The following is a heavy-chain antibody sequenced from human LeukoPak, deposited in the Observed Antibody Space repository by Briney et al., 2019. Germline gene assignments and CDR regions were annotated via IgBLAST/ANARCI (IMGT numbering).Heavy chain of an antibody. Sequence: GGSLRLSCATSGFTFSTYGIHWVRQAPGKGLEWVAAIWPDGSYKYYADSVEGRFTISRDNSKNTVYLQMNTLRDEDTAVYYCARAVGPFDYWGQGTLVTVSS. CDR3: ARAVGPFDY. CDR2: IWPDGSYK. V-gene: IGHV3-33*01. D-gene: IGHD3-16*01. CDR1: GFTFSTYG. J-gene: IGHJ4*02.